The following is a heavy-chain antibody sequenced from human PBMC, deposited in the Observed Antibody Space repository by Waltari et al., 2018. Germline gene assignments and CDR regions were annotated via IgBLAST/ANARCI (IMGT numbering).Heavy chain of an antibody. CDR3: ARLGDLKTVTTPAYYYYMDV. J-gene: IGHJ6*03. D-gene: IGHD4-17*01. CDR1: GGTFSSYA. V-gene: IGHV1-69*10. CDR2: IIPILGIA. Sequence: QVQLVQSGAEVKKPGSSVKVSCKASGGTFSSYAISWVRQAPGQGLEWMGGIIPILGIANYAQKFQGRVTITADKSTSTAYMELSSLRSEDTAVYYCARLGDLKTVTTPAYYYYMDVWGKGTTVTVSS.